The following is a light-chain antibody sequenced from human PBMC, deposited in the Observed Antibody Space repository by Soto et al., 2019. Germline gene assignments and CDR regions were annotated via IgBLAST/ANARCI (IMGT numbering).Light chain of an antibody. CDR1: SSDVGGYNY. Sequence: QSALTQPASVSGSPGQSITISCTGTSSDVGGYNYVSWYQQHPGKAPKLMIYDVNNRPSGVSSRFSGSKSDNTASLTISGLQAEDEADYYCSSYTRSATYVFATGTKVTVL. J-gene: IGLJ1*01. CDR3: SSYTRSATYV. V-gene: IGLV2-14*03. CDR2: DVN.